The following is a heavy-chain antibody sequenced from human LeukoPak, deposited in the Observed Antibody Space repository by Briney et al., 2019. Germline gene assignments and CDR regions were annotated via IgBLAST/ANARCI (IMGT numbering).Heavy chain of an antibody. CDR3: AGGGGAFDI. CDR1: GGSISSGGYY. CDR2: IYHSGST. D-gene: IGHD3-10*01. V-gene: IGHV4-30-2*01. Sequence: SETLSPTCTVSGGSISSGGYYWSWIRQPPGKGLEWIGYIYHSGSTYYNPSLKSRVTISVDRSKNQFSLKLSSVTAADTAVYYCAGGGGAFDIWGQGTMVTVSS. J-gene: IGHJ3*02.